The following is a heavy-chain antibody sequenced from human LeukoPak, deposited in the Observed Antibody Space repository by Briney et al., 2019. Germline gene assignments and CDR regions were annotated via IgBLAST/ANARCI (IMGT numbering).Heavy chain of an antibody. CDR1: GFTFSSYA. CDR2: ISGSGGST. J-gene: IGHJ4*02. V-gene: IGHV3-23*01. CDR3: AKGHRYCSSTSCYADDY. D-gene: IGHD2-2*01. Sequence: GGSLRLSCAASGFTFSSYAMSWVRQAPGKGLEWVSAISGSGGSTYYADSVKGRFTISRDNSKNTLYPQMNSLRAEDTAVYYCAKGHRYCSSTSCYADDYWGQGTLVTVSS.